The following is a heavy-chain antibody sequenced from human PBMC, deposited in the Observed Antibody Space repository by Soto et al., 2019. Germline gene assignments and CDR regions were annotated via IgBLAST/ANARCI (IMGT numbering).Heavy chain of an antibody. CDR2: IYYTGST. D-gene: IGHD6-13*01. CDR3: ARLVGAAADPTGDSWFDP. J-gene: IGHJ5*02. CDR1: GGSINNGAYL. Sequence: SETLSLTCSVSGGSINNGAYLWSWIRQRPGKGLEYIGYIYYTGSTYYNPSFESRIAISVDTSKNQFSLKLSSVTAADTAVYYCARLVGAAADPTGDSWFDPWGQGTLVTVSS. V-gene: IGHV4-31*03.